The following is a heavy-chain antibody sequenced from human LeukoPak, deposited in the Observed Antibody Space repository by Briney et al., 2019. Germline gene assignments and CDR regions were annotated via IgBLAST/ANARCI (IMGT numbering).Heavy chain of an antibody. D-gene: IGHD3-3*01. V-gene: IGHV3-30*18. Sequence: PGTSLRLSCAASGFTFSSYGMHWVRQAPGKGLEWVGVIGYDGNNKYYADSVKGRFTISRDNSKNTLYLQMKSLRADDTAVYYCAKDRTSFLEWREGFAPWGQGTLVTVSS. CDR2: IGYDGNNK. CDR1: GFTFSSYG. CDR3: AKDRTSFLEWREGFAP. J-gene: IGHJ5*02.